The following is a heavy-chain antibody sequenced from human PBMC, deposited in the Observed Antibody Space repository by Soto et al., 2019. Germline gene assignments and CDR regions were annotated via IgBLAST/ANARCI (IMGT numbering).Heavy chain of an antibody. J-gene: IGHJ4*02. CDR2: ISAYNGNT. CDR3: ARDFGYYDSSGYDF. V-gene: IGHV1-18*01. CDR1: GYTFTSYG. Sequence: ASVKVSCKASGYTFTSYGIIWVRQAPGQGLEWMGWISAYNGNTNYAQKLQGRVTMTTDTSTSTAYMELRSLRSDDTAVYYCARDFGYYDSSGYDFWGQGTLVTVSS. D-gene: IGHD3-22*01.